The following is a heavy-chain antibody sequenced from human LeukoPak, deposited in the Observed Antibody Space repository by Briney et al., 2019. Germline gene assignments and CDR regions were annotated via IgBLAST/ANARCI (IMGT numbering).Heavy chain of an antibody. V-gene: IGHV3-21*01. CDR3: ARGSRIAVAGTNYYYGMDV. CDR1: GFTFSSYS. J-gene: IGHJ6*02. Sequence: GGSLRLSCAASGFTFSSYSMNWVRQAPGKGLEWVSSISSSSSYIYYADSVKGRFTISRDNAKNSLYLQMNSLRAEDTAVYYCARGSRIAVAGTNYYYGMDVWGQGTTVTVSS. D-gene: IGHD6-19*01. CDR2: ISSSSSYI.